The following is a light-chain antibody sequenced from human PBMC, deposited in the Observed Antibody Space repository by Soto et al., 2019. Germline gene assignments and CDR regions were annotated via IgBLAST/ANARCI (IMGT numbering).Light chain of an antibody. Sequence: QSALTQPASVSGSPGQSITICCTATSIDFGIYDLVSWYQQHPGKAPKVIIFEGSKRPSGVSNRFSGSTSGNTASLTISGLQAEDEADYHCCSYAGNRTFVFGGGTQLTVL. CDR1: SIDFGIYDL. J-gene: IGLJ2*01. V-gene: IGLV2-23*03. CDR3: CSYAGNRTFV. CDR2: EGS.